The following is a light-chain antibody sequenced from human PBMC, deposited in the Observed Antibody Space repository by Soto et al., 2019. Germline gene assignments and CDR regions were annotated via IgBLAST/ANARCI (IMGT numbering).Light chain of an antibody. CDR2: RNN. J-gene: IGLJ2*01. V-gene: IGLV1-47*01. Sequence: QSVLTQPPSASGTPGQRVTISCSGSSSNIGSNYVYWYQQLPGTAPKLLIYRNNQRPSGVPDRFSGSKSGTSASLAISGLRSEDEADYYCAAWDDSLSGSYVVFGGGTKLTVL. CDR1: SSNIGSNY. CDR3: AAWDDSLSGSYVV.